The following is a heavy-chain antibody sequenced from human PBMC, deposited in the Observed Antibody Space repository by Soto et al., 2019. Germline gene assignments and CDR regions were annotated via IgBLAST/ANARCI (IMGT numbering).Heavy chain of an antibody. CDR3: ARVDKQLGTTFFDY. D-gene: IGHD1-1*01. V-gene: IGHV3-73*01. Sequence: GGSLRLSCAASGFTFSGSAMHWVRQASGKGLEWVGRIRSKANSYATAYAASVKGRFTISRDDSKNTAYLQMNSLKTEDTAVYYCARVDKQLGTTFFDYWGQGILVTVSS. CDR1: GFTFSGSA. J-gene: IGHJ4*02. CDR2: IRSKANSYAT.